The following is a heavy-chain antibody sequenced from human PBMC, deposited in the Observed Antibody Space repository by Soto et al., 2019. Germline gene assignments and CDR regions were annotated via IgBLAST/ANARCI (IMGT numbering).Heavy chain of an antibody. D-gene: IGHD3-22*01. J-gene: IGHJ5*02. CDR3: AREIDSSGYYGWFDP. CDR2: IYHSGST. Sequence: QLQLQESGSGLVKPSQTLSLTCAVSGGSISSGGYSWSWIRQPPGKGLEWIGYIYHSGSTYYNPSLKSRVTIPVDRSKNQFSLKRSSVTAADTAVYYCAREIDSSGYYGWFDPWGQGTLVTVSS. V-gene: IGHV4-30-2*01. CDR1: GGSISSGGYS.